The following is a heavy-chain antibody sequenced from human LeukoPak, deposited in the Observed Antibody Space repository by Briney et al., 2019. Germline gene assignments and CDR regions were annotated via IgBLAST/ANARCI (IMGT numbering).Heavy chain of an antibody. V-gene: IGHV4-61*01. Sequence: SETLSLTCTVSGGSISSSSYYWGWIRQPPGKGLEWIGYISYSGRTNYNPSLKSRVTISVDTSKNQFSLRLSSVTAADTAVYYCARDARCSGCHGSDYWGQGTLVTVSS. CDR1: GGSISSSSYY. CDR3: ARDARCSGCHGSDY. D-gene: IGHD6-19*01. J-gene: IGHJ4*02. CDR2: ISYSGRT.